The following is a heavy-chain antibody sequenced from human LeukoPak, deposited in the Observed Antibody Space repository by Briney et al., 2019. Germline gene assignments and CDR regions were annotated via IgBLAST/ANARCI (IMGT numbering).Heavy chain of an antibody. CDR3: ARSRDDSSGYYLVLAFDI. D-gene: IGHD3-22*01. J-gene: IGHJ3*02. Sequence: PSETLSLTCAVYGGSFSGYYWSWIRQPPGKGLEWIEEINHSGSTNYNPSLKSRVTISVDTSKNQFSLKLSSVTAADTAVYYCARSRDDSSGYYLVLAFDIWGQGTMVTVSS. CDR2: INHSGST. CDR1: GGSFSGYY. V-gene: IGHV4-34*01.